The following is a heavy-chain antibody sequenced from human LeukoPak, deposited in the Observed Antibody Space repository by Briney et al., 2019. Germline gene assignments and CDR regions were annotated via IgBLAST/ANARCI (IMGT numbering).Heavy chain of an antibody. CDR2: IYRGGDT. V-gene: IGHV3-69-1*01. CDR1: GFTFSNYA. D-gene: IGHD5-18*01. Sequence: PGGSLRLSCLASGFTFSNYAMNWVRQAPGKGLEWVSLIYRGGDTYYADSVKGRFTISRDNAKNSLYLQMNSLRAEDTAVYYCARDRRRTAMGRLDNWGQGTLVTVSS. CDR3: ARDRRRTAMGRLDN. J-gene: IGHJ4*02.